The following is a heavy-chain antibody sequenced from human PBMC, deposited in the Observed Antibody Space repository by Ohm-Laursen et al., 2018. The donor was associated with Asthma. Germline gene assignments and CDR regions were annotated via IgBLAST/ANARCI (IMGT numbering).Heavy chain of an antibody. CDR2: IYSGGTT. CDR3: ANGITGTDAYFDY. V-gene: IGHV3-53*01. J-gene: IGHJ4*02. D-gene: IGHD1-20*01. CDR1: GFTVGSDY. Sequence: SLRLSCSAPGFTVGSDYMTWVRQAPGKGLEWVSAIYSGGTTYYADSVRGRFTISRDNSKNTLYLQMNSLRAEDTAVYYCANGITGTDAYFDYWGQGTLVTVSS.